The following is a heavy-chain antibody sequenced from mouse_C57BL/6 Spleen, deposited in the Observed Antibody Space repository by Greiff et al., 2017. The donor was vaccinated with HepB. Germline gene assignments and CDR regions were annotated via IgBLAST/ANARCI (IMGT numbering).Heavy chain of an antibody. V-gene: IGHV5-4*01. Sequence: EVKVVESGGGLVKPGGSLKLSCAASGFTFSSYAMSWVRQTPEKRLEWVATISDGGSYTYYPDNVKGRFTISRDNAKNNLYLPMSPLKSEDTAMYYCARDQSYYGFDYRGQGTTLTVSS. J-gene: IGHJ2*01. CDR3: ARDQSYYGFDY. CDR2: ISDGGSYT. CDR1: GFTFSSYA. D-gene: IGHD1-1*01.